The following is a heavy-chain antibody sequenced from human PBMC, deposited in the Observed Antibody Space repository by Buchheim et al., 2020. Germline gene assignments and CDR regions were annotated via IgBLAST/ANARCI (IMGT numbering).Heavy chain of an antibody. CDR2: INTYSNDI. CDR1: GFTFKSYS. Sequence: LVESGGGLVRPEGSLRLSCAASGFTFKSYSFNWVRQAPGKGLEWISSINTYSNDIYYADSVRGRFTISRDDVQDFLFLQMDSLRAEDTAVYYCARRSDRITTRPFDFWGQGTL. D-gene: IGHD4-11*01. V-gene: IGHV3-21*01. J-gene: IGHJ4*02. CDR3: ARRSDRITTRPFDF.